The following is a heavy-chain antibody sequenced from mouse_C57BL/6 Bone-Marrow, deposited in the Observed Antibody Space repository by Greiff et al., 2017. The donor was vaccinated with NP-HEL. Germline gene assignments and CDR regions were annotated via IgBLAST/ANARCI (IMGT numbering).Heavy chain of an antibody. CDR3: ARCYYGSSYFDY. CDR2: ISSGSSTI. CDR1: GFTFSDYG. Sequence: EVQVVESGGGLVKPGGSLKLSCAASGFTFSDYGMHWVRQAPEKGLEWVAYISSGSSTIYYADTVKGRFTISRDNAKNTLFLQMTSLRSEDTAIYYCARCYYGSSYFDYWGQGTTPTVSS. J-gene: IGHJ2*01. V-gene: IGHV5-17*01. D-gene: IGHD1-1*01.